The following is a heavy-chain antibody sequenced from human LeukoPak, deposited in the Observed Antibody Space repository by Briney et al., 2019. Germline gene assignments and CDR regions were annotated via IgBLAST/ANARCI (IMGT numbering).Heavy chain of an antibody. J-gene: IGHJ4*02. V-gene: IGHV1-18*01. CDR2: ISAYNGNT. D-gene: IGHD3-10*01. CDR1: GYTFTSYG. Sequence: ASVKVSCKASGYTFTSYGISWVRQAPGQGLEWMGWISAYNGNTNYAQKLQGRVTMTTDTSTSTAYMELRSLRSEDTAVYYCARDQEYTFYGSGSYYDYWGQGTLVTVSS. CDR3: ARDQEYTFYGSGSYYDY.